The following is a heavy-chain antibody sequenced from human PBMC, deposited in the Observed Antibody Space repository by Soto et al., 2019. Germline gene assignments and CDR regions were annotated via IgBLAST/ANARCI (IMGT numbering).Heavy chain of an antibody. V-gene: IGHV1-69*01. CDR2: IITIFETA. CDR1: GGTFSSYV. CDR3: AKAVAGYGFWGGRSSTSSRAYGMDV. Sequence: QVQLVQSGPEMKKPGSSVKVSCKASGGTFSSYVISWVRQAPGHGLEWMGGIITIFETAKYEQEFQGRVTITADESTSTVYMELGSLRPEDAALYFCAKAVAGYGFWGGRSSTSSRAYGMDVWGQGTPVTVSS. J-gene: IGHJ6*02. D-gene: IGHD3-3*01.